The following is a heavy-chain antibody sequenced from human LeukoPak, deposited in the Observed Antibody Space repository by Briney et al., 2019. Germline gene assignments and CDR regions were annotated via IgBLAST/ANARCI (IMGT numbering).Heavy chain of an antibody. CDR1: GGSISSYY. CDR2: IYYSGST. V-gene: IGHV4-59*12. J-gene: IGHJ6*02. Sequence: PSETLSLTCTVSGGSISSYYWSWIRQPPGKGLEWIGYIYYSGSTNYNPSLKSRVTISVDTSKNQFSLKLSSVTAADTAVYYCARDSTMIGDYGMDVWGQGTTVTVSS. D-gene: IGHD3-22*01. CDR3: ARDSTMIGDYGMDV.